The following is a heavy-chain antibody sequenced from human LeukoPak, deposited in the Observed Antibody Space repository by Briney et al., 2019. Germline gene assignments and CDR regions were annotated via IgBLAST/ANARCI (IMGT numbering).Heavy chain of an antibody. D-gene: IGHD3-10*01. J-gene: IGHJ4*02. CDR2: SDPRSGAT. CDR1: GYTFTSYY. Sequence: ASVQVSCKTSGYTFTSYYIHWLRQAPGQRFEWMGWSDPRSGATKYEHFQGRVTMTRDTSISTAYMELSRLTSDDTAVYYSARGNFYDNKGYSPELRYWGQGTLVTVSS. CDR3: ARGNFYDNKGYSPELRY. V-gene: IGHV1-2*02.